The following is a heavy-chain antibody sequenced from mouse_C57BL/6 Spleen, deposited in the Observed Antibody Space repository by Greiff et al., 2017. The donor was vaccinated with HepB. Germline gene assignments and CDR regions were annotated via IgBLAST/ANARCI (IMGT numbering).Heavy chain of an antibody. CDR3: VNRDYAMDY. D-gene: IGHD2-2*01. CDR2: INPNNGGT. J-gene: IGHJ4*01. CDR1: GYTFTVYY. V-gene: IGHV1-26*01. Sequence: EVQLQQSGPELVKPGASVKISCKASGYTFTVYYMNWVKQSHGKSLEWIGDINPNNGGTSYNQKFKGKATLTVDKSSSTAYMELRSLTSEDSAVYYCVNRDYAMDYWGQGTSVTVSS.